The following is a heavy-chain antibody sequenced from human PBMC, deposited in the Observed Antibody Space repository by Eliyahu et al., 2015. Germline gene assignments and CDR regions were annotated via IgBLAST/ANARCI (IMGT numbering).Heavy chain of an antibody. CDR2: ISAYIGNT. Sequence: QVQLVQSGAEVKKPGASVKVSCKASGYXFTSXGITWVRQAPGQGLEWMGWISAYIGNTNYAQKLQGRVTMTTDTSTSTAYMELRSLRSDDTAVYYCARRVDTAMVWGNWFDPWGQGTLVTVSS. CDR3: ARRVDTAMVWGNWFDP. V-gene: IGHV1-18*01. D-gene: IGHD5-18*01. J-gene: IGHJ5*02. CDR1: GYXFTSXG.